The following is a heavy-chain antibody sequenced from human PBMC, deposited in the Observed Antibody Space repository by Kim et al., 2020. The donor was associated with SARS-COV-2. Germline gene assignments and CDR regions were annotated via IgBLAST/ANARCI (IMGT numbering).Heavy chain of an antibody. Sequence: SVKVSCKASGGTFSSYAISWVRQAPGQGLEWMGRIIPILGIANYAQKFQGRVTITADKSTSTAYMELSSLRSEDTAVYYCAREGNGLGKALYYYYMDVWGKRTPVPVS. CDR1: GGTFSSYA. CDR3: AREGNGLGKALYYYYMDV. D-gene: IGHD7-27*01. CDR2: IIPILGIA. V-gene: IGHV1-69*04. J-gene: IGHJ6*03.